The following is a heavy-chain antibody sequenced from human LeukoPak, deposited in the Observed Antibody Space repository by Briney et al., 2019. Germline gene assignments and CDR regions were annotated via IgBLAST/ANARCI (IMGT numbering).Heavy chain of an antibody. D-gene: IGHD1-26*01. J-gene: IGHJ3*02. Sequence: GESLKISCEASGYSFTSYWLAWVRQVPGRGLEWMGIIYCGDSDTRYSPSFQGRVTISVDRSIITAYLQWSSLKASDTAMYYCVGRGIVAAGDTFDIWGRGTMVTVSS. CDR2: IYCGDSDT. V-gene: IGHV5-51*01. CDR3: VGRGIVAAGDTFDI. CDR1: GYSFTSYW.